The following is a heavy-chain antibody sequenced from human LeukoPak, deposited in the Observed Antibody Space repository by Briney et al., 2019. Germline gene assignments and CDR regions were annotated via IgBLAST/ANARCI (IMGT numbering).Heavy chain of an antibody. J-gene: IGHJ4*02. Sequence: GGSLRLSCTASGFTLGGHDMHWVRQTTGDGLEWVAAVSAGHHAFYAGSVKGRFTVSREDAKNSLYLHMNRLRAGDTAVSYCFGEARGYHDTYFDYWGQGSLVTVSS. CDR3: FGEARGYHDTYFDY. V-gene: IGHV3-13*01. CDR1: GFTLGGHD. D-gene: IGHD5-18*01. CDR2: VSAGHHA.